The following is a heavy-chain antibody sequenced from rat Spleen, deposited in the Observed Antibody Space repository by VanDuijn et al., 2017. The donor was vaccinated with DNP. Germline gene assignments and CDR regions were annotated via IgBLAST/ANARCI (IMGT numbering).Heavy chain of an antibody. J-gene: IGHJ2*01. V-gene: IGHV4-2*01. D-gene: IGHD1-4*01. Sequence: EVKLVESGGGLVQPGRSLKLSCAASGFNFNDYWMGWVRQAPGKGLEWIGQINKESSTINYIPSLKEKITISRDNAQNTLYLQMNKLGSEDTATYYCAGRPPPTRGPFDYWGQGVTVTVSS. CDR2: INKESSTI. CDR3: AGRPPPTRGPFDY. CDR1: GFNFNDYW.